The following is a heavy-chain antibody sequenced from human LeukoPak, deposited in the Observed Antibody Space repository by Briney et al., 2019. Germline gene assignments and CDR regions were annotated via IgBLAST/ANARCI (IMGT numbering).Heavy chain of an antibody. V-gene: IGHV1-2*02. Sequence: ASVTVSCKASGYTFTGYYMHWVRQAPGQGLEWMGWINPNSGGTNYAQKFQGRVTMTRDTSISTAYMELSRLRSDDTAVYYCATSLLLWFGELLGGFDYWGQGTLVTVSS. J-gene: IGHJ4*02. CDR2: INPNSGGT. CDR1: GYTFTGYY. CDR3: ATSLLLWFGELLGGFDY. D-gene: IGHD3-10*01.